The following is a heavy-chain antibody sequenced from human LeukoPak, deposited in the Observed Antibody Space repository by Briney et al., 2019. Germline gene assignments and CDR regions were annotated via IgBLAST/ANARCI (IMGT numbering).Heavy chain of an antibody. D-gene: IGHD1-14*01. CDR2: ISTTSTYI. CDR1: GFTFSNYN. V-gene: IGHV3-21*01. CDR3: AGDASPEGFDY. J-gene: IGHJ4*02. Sequence: TPGGSLRLSCAASGFTFSNYNMNWVRQPPGKGLEWVSSISTTSTYIYYADSVKGRFTISRDNAKNSLYLQMNSLRAEDTAVYYCAGDASPEGFDYWGQGTLVTVSS.